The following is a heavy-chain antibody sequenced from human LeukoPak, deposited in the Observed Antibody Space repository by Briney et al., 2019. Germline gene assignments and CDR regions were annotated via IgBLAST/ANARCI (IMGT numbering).Heavy chain of an antibody. CDR3: ARQPNYYDTRGYLSHAFDI. CDR1: GYRFTSYW. CDR2: IYPDDSDT. Sequence: GESLKISCKGSGYRFTSYWIGWVRQMPGKGLEWMGIIYPDDSDTRYRPSFQGQVTISADKSITTAYLQWSNLKASDTAMYYCARQPNYYDTRGYLSHAFDIWGQGTMVTVSS. D-gene: IGHD3-22*01. J-gene: IGHJ3*02. V-gene: IGHV5-51*01.